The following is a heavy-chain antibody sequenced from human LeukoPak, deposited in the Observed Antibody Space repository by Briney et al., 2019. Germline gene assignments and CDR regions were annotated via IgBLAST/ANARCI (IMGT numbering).Heavy chain of an antibody. CDR1: GGTFSSYA. V-gene: IGHV1-69*13. CDR3: ARQQGEYFDWLGAFDI. J-gene: IGHJ6*04. D-gene: IGHD3-9*01. CDR2: IIPIFGTA. Sequence: ASVKVSCKASGGTFSSYAISWVRQAPGQGLEWMGGIIPIFGTANYAQKFQGRVTITADESTSTAYMELSSLRSEDTAVYYCARQQGEYFDWLGAFDIWGKGTTVTVSS.